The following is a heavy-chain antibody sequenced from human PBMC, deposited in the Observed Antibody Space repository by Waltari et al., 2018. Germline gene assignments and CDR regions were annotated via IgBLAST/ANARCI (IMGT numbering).Heavy chain of an antibody. J-gene: IGHJ4*02. CDR2: IIPIRGIA. CDR1: GGTFSSYT. V-gene: IGHV1-69*02. Sequence: QVQLVQSGAEVKKPGSSVKVSCKASGGTFSSYTISWVRQAPGQGLEWMGRIIPIRGIANYAQKFQGRVTITADKATSTAYMELSSLRSEDTAVYYCARVSQRYNWIQNYWGQGTLVTVSS. CDR3: ARVSQRYNWIQNY. D-gene: IGHD1-20*01.